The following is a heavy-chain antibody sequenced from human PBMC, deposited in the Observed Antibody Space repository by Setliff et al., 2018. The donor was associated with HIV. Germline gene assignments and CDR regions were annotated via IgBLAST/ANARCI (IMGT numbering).Heavy chain of an antibody. CDR3: ASFPYADRPVPPY. CDR2: IYQNGNT. V-gene: IGHV4-38-2*02. CDR1: GYFISNGYY. Sequence: PSETLSLTCSVSGYFISNGYYWGWIRQPPGKGLEWAGTIYQNGNTYYSPSLESRVSVSMDKSKNQFSLALTSVTAADTAVYYCASFPYADRPVPPYWGQGILVTVSS. D-gene: IGHD4-17*01. J-gene: IGHJ4*02.